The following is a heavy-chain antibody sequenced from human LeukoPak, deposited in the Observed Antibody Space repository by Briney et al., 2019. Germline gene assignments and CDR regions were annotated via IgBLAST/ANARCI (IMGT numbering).Heavy chain of an antibody. CDR2: IYHSGST. CDR1: GGSISSGGYS. D-gene: IGHD2-15*01. V-gene: IGHV4-30-2*02. J-gene: IGHJ4*02. CDR3: ARLDCSGGSCGGYY. Sequence: PSETLSLTCAVSGGSISSGGYSWSWIRQPPGKGLEWIGYIYHSGSTYYNPSLKSRVTISVDTSKNQFSLKLSSVTAADTAVYYCARLDCSGGSCGGYYWGQGTLVTVSS.